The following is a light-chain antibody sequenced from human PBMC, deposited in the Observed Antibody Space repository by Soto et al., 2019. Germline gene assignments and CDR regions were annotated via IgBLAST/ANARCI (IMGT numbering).Light chain of an antibody. V-gene: IGKV3-20*01. CDR2: GAS. Sequence: EILMAQSPSSLSLSPGERATRCSRGDQSISSKLAWYQQKPGQAPRLLIYGASTRATGIPARFSGSGSGTDFTLTISRLEPEDFAVYYCQQYGSSPETFGQGTKVDIK. CDR3: QQYGSSPET. J-gene: IGKJ1*01. CDR1: QSISSK.